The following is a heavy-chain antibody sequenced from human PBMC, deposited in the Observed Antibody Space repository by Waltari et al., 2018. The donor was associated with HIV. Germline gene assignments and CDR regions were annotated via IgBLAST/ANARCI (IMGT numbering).Heavy chain of an antibody. D-gene: IGHD3-22*01. CDR2: IYCTGTT. J-gene: IGHJ3*01. V-gene: IGHV4-38-2*02. Sequence: QVRLQESGPGLVKPSETLSLTCSVSGSPLSSRYYWCWIRQAPGKGLEWIGSIYCTGTTYYNPSLKSRVSVSLNMSKNQFSLKLSSVTAADTAVYYCARDQDYYDSSGYTCYAFDPWGQGTMVIVSS. CDR3: ARDQDYYDSSGYTCYAFDP. CDR1: GSPLSSRYY.